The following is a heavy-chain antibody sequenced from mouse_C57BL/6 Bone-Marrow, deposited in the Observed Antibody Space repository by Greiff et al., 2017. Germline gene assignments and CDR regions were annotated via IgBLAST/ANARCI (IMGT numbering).Heavy chain of an antibody. V-gene: IGHV5-17*01. CDR3: ARGYYDYHYYAMDY. CDR1: GFTFSDYG. Sequence: EVKLMESGGGLVKPGGSLKLSCAASGFTFSDYGMHWVRQAPEKGLEWVAYISSGSSTIYYADTVKGRFTISRDNAKHTLFLQMTSLRSEDTAMYYCARGYYDYHYYAMDYWGQGTSVTVSS. D-gene: IGHD2-4*01. J-gene: IGHJ4*01. CDR2: ISSGSSTI.